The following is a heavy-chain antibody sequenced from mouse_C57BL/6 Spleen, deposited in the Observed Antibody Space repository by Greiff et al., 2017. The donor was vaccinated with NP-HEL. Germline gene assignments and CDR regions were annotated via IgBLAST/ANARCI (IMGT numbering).Heavy chain of an antibody. CDR3: ARGRTYYGIAFAY. V-gene: IGHV1-26*01. Sequence: EVQLQQSGPELVKPGASVKISCKASGYTFTDYYMNWVKQSHGKSLEWIGDINPNNGGTSYNQKFKGKATLTVDKSSSTAYMELRSLTSEDSAVYYCARGRTYYGIAFAYWGQGTLVTVSA. J-gene: IGHJ3*01. CDR1: GYTFTDYY. D-gene: IGHD2-10*01. CDR2: INPNNGGT.